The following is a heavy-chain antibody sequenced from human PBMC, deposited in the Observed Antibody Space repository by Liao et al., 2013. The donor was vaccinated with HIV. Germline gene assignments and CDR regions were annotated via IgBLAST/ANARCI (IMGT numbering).Heavy chain of an antibody. D-gene: IGHD6-13*01. CDR3: AVGAAAGHEYFQH. V-gene: IGHV4-59*01. CDR1: DGPISSDY. CDR2: IHGSGSA. Sequence: QVQLQESGPGLVKPSETLSLRCTVSDGPISSDYWSWIRQPPGKGLEWLGYIHGSGSANYNPSLKSRVTISRDTSKNQFSLRLTSVTAADTAVYYCAVGAAAGHEYFQHWGQGTLVTVSS. J-gene: IGHJ1*01.